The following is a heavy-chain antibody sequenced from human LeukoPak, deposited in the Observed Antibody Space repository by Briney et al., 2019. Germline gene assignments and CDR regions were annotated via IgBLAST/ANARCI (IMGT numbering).Heavy chain of an antibody. CDR3: ALGYCSSTSCYWFDP. V-gene: IGHV6-1*01. CDR2: TYYRSKWYN. CDR1: GDSVSCNSAA. Sequence: SQALSLTCAISGDSVSCNSAAWNWIRQSPSRGLEWLGRTYYRSKWYNDYAVSVKSRITIHPDKSKNQFSLQLNSVTPEDTAVYYCALGYCSSTSCYWFDPWGQGTLVTVSS. D-gene: IGHD2-2*01. J-gene: IGHJ5*02.